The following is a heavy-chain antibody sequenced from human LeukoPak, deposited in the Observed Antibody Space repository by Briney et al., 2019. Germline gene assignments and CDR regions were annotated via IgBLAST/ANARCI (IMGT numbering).Heavy chain of an antibody. CDR2: ISGSGGST. CDR1: GFTFSSYA. V-gene: IGHV3-23*01. Sequence: GGSLRLSCAASGFTFSSYAMSWVRQAPGKGLEWVSAISGSGGSTYYADSVKGRFTISRDNSKNTLYLQMNSLRAEDTAVYYCVAMIVVVDYFDYWGRGTLVTVSS. D-gene: IGHD3-22*01. J-gene: IGHJ4*02. CDR3: VAMIVVVDYFDY.